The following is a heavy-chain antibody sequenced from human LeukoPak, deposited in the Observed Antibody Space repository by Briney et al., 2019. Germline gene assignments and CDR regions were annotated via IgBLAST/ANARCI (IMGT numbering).Heavy chain of an antibody. D-gene: IGHD2-2*01. CDR3: VPAPRSPIDY. J-gene: IGHJ4*02. V-gene: IGHV3-53*01. CDR1: GFTVSNKY. CDR2: IYSDGRT. Sequence: GGSLRLSCAASGFTVSNKYMTWVRQAPGKGLEWVSLIYSDGRTYYADSVKGRCTISRDNSKNTLYLQMNSLYCSKWKAIVLVPAPRSPIDYWGQGTLVTVSS.